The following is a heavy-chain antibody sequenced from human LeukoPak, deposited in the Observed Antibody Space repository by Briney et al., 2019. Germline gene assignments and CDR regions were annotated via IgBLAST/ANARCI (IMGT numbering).Heavy chain of an antibody. CDR1: GFTFSSYW. CDR2: INPDGSST. Sequence: GGSLRLSCAASGFTFSSYWMHWVRQAPGKGLVWVSRINPDGSSTSYADSVKGRFTISRDNAKNSLYLQMNSLRADDTAVYYCARGLAAAGTRGPYWGQGTLVTVSS. J-gene: IGHJ4*02. D-gene: IGHD6-13*01. CDR3: ARGLAAAGTRGPY. V-gene: IGHV3-74*01.